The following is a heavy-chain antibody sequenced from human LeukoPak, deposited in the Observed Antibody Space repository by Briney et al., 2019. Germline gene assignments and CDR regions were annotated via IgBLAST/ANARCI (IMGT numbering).Heavy chain of an antibody. CDR2: IYYTGTT. J-gene: IGHJ4*02. Sequence: SETLSLTCTVGGGSLSGHYWGWIRQPPGKGLELVGHIYYTGTTFYNPSLNSRVTITLDTSRNQFSFRLTSVIAADTAVYYCARFSWGCSTASCYLTNWGQGALVTVSS. CDR3: ARFSWGCSTASCYLTN. D-gene: IGHD2-2*01. CDR1: GGSLSGHY. V-gene: IGHV4-59*11.